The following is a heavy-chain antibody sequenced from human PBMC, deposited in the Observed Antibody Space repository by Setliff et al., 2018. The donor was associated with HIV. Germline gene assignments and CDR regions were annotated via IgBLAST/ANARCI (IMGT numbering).Heavy chain of an antibody. CDR2: ISSNGGST. CDR1: GFTFSSYA. V-gene: IGHV3-64*04. J-gene: IGHJ4*02. Sequence: GESLKISCSASGFTFSSYAMHWVRQAPGKGLEYVSAISSNGGSTYYADSVKGRFTISRDNSKNTLYLQMNNLRAEDTAVYYCARVEGSVAGTVGYWGQGTLVTVSS. D-gene: IGHD6-19*01. CDR3: ARVEGSVAGTVGY.